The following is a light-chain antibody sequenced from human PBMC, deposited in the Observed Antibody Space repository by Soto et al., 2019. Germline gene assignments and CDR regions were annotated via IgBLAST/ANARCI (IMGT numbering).Light chain of an antibody. Sequence: QSVLTQPRSVSGSPGQSVTISCTGTSSDVGTYTYVSWYQQHPGKAPKLIIYDVIKRPSGVPDRFSGSKSGNTASLTISGLQAEDEADYYCCSYAGSYTYVFGTGTKVTV. V-gene: IGLV2-11*01. CDR3: CSYAGSYTYV. CDR1: SSDVGTYTY. CDR2: DVI. J-gene: IGLJ1*01.